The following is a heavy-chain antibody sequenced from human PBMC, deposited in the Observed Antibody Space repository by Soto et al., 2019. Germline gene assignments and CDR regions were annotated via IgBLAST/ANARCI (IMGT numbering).Heavy chain of an antibody. Sequence: ASVKVSCKASGYTFTSYGISWVRQAPGQGLEWMGWISAYNGNTNYAQKLQGRVTMTTDTSTSTAYMELRSLRSDDTAVYYCATTLIRGYSGYDHYSDYWGQGTLVTVSS. V-gene: IGHV1-18*01. D-gene: IGHD5-12*01. CDR3: ATTLIRGYSGYDHYSDY. CDR1: GYTFTSYG. J-gene: IGHJ4*02. CDR2: ISAYNGNT.